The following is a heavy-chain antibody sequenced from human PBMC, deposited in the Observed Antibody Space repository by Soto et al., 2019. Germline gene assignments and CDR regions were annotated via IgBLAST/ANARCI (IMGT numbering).Heavy chain of an antibody. Sequence: PGGSKRLSCAASGFPFSNYSMSWVRQAPGKGLEWVSLVSATAGTTYYTDSVKGRFTISRDNSRNTVYLQMNSLRADDTAVYYCAKDRLAGGFDYWGQGTLVTVSS. V-gene: IGHV3-23*01. J-gene: IGHJ4*02. D-gene: IGHD3-16*01. CDR3: AKDRLAGGFDY. CDR2: VSATAGTT. CDR1: GFPFSNYS.